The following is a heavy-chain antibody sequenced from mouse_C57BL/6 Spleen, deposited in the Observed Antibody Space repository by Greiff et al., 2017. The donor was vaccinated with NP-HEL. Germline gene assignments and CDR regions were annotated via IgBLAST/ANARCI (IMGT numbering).Heavy chain of an antibody. Sequence: VQLQQPGAELVRPGTSVKLSCKASGYTFTSYWMHWVKQRPGQGLEWIGVIDPSDSYTNYNQKFKGKATLTVDTSSSTAYMQLSSLTSEDSAVYYCARGDYDSPWFAYWGQGTLVTVSA. CDR1: GYTFTSYW. CDR3: ARGDYDSPWFAY. CDR2: IDPSDSYT. J-gene: IGHJ3*01. D-gene: IGHD2-4*01. V-gene: IGHV1-59*01.